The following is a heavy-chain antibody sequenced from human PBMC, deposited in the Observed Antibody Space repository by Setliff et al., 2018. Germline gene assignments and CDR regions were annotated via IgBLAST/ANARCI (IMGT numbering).Heavy chain of an antibody. D-gene: IGHD6-6*01. V-gene: IGHV1-2*04. CDR2: INPNSGGT. J-gene: IGHJ4*02. CDR1: GYTFTSYY. CDR3: ARSLAARIYYFDY. Sequence: ASVKVSCKASGYTFTSYYMHWVRQAPGQGLEWMGWINPNSGGTNYAQKFQGWVTMTRDTSISTAYMELSRLRSDDTAVYYCARSLAARIYYFDYWGQGTLVTVS.